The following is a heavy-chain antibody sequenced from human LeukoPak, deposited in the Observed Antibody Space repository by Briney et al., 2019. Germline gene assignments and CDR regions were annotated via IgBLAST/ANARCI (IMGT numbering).Heavy chain of an antibody. D-gene: IGHD6-19*01. CDR3: ARLRSSGRLKDEDAFDI. Sequence: PGESLKISCKGSGYSFTSYWIGWVRQMPGRGLEWMGIIYPGDSDTRYSPSFQDEVTISADKSISTAYLLWSSLKASDTAMYYCARLRSSGRLKDEDAFDIWGQGTMVTVSS. CDR2: IYPGDSDT. CDR1: GYSFTSYW. V-gene: IGHV5-51*01. J-gene: IGHJ3*02.